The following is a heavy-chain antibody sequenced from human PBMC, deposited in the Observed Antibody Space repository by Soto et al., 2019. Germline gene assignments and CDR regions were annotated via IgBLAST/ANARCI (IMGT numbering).Heavy chain of an antibody. CDR3: AKNLLGGYSYGYYFDY. V-gene: IGHV3-30*18. CDR1: GFTFSSYG. D-gene: IGHD5-18*01. Sequence: QVQLVESGGGVVQPGRSLRLSCAASGFTFSSYGMHWVRQAPDKGLEWVAVISYDGSNKYYADSVKGRFTISRDNSKNTLYLQMNSLRAEDTAVYYCAKNLLGGYSYGYYFDYWGQGTLVTVSS. J-gene: IGHJ4*02. CDR2: ISYDGSNK.